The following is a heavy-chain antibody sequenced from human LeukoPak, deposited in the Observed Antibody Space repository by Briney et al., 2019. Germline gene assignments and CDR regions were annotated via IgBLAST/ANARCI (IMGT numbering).Heavy chain of an antibody. V-gene: IGHV1-18*01. Sequence: ASVKVSCKASGYTFTSNGISWVRQAPGQGLEWMGWISAYNGNTNYAQKLQGGVTMTTDTSTSTAYMELRSLRSDDTAVYYCARLSADYYDSSGLLYYFDYWGQGTLVTVSS. CDR2: ISAYNGNT. CDR1: GYTFTSNG. D-gene: IGHD3-22*01. CDR3: ARLSADYYDSSGLLYYFDY. J-gene: IGHJ4*02.